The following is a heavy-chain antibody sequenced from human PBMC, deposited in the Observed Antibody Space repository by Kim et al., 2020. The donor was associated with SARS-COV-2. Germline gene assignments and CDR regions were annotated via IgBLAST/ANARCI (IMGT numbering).Heavy chain of an antibody. V-gene: IGHV1-69*13. J-gene: IGHJ4*02. CDR3: ARDYYGSGSYYDY. Sequence: SVKVSCKASGGTFSSYAISWVRQAPGQGLEWMGGIIPIFGTANYAQKFQGRVTIAADESTSTAYMELSSLRSEDTAVYYCARDYYGSGSYYDYWGQGTLVTVSS. CDR1: GGTFSSYA. D-gene: IGHD3-10*01. CDR2: IIPIFGTA.